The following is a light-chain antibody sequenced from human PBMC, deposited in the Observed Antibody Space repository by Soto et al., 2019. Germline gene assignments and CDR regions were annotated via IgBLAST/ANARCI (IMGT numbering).Light chain of an antibody. CDR1: QSVSSSQ. J-gene: IGKJ5*01. V-gene: IGKV3-20*01. Sequence: EIVLAQSPGTLSLSPWEGAALSCMAGQSVSSSQLAWYQQKAGHVPRLLVYGASTRATGIPDRFSGSVSGTDFTLTISRLEPEDFAVYYCQHYGSTPLTFGQGTRLENK. CDR3: QHYGSTPLT. CDR2: GAS.